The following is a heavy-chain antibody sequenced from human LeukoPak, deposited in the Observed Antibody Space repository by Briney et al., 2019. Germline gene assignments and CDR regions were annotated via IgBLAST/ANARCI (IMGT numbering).Heavy chain of an antibody. CDR2: INPNSGGT. V-gene: IGHV1-2*02. D-gene: IGHD1-26*01. Sequence: GASVKVPCKASGYTFTGYYMHWVRQAPGQGLEWMGWINPNSGGTNYAQKFQGRVTMTRDTSISTAYMELSRLRSDDTAVYYCARDLSGSFAWGYWGQGTLVTVSS. CDR1: GYTFTGYY. CDR3: ARDLSGSFAWGY. J-gene: IGHJ4*02.